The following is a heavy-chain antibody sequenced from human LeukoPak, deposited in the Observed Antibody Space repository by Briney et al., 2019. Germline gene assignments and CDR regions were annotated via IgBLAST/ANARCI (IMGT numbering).Heavy chain of an antibody. Sequence: GGSLRLSCAPCGFTFSSYAVAWVRQAPGKGLEWVSSISGTGSNTYYADSVKGRFTISRDNSQNTLSLQMNTLTGEDTAVYYCAARRGYYHYMDVWGKGTTVTVSS. V-gene: IGHV3-23*01. J-gene: IGHJ6*03. CDR2: ISGTGSNT. CDR1: GFTFSSYA. D-gene: IGHD3-3*01. CDR3: AARRGYYHYMDV.